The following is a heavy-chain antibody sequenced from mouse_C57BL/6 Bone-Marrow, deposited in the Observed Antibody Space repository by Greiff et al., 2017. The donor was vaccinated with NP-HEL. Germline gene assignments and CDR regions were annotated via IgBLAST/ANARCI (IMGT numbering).Heavy chain of an antibody. CDR1: GYTFTGYW. CDR3: AREGLTGTRDY. V-gene: IGHV1-9*01. Sequence: QVHVKQSGAELMKAGASVKLSCKATGYTFTGYWIEWVKQRPGHGLEWIGEILPGSGSTNYNEKFKGKATFTADTSSNTAYMQLSSLTTEDSAIYYCAREGLTGTRDYWGQGTTLTVSS. CDR2: ILPGSGST. D-gene: IGHD4-1*01. J-gene: IGHJ2*01.